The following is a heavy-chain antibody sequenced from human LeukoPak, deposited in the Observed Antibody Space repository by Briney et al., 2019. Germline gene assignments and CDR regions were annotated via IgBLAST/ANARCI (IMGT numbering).Heavy chain of an antibody. CDR2: ISGSGGST. J-gene: IGHJ4*02. CDR3: AKFGQYYYESSAFYAAFDY. Sequence: GGSLRLSCATFGFTFSSYGMTWVRQAPGKGLEWVSAISGSGGSTYYADSVKGRFTISRDNSKNTLYLQMNSLRAEDTAVYYCAKFGQYYYESSAFYAAFDYWGQGTLVTVSS. CDR1: GFTFSSYG. V-gene: IGHV3-23*01. D-gene: IGHD3-22*01.